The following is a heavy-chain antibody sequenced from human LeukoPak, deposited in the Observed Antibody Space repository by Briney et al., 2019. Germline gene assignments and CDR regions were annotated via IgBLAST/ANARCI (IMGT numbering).Heavy chain of an antibody. CDR1: GFTFSSYA. V-gene: IGHV3-64*04. J-gene: IGHJ4*02. D-gene: IGHD3-22*01. CDR2: ISSNGGST. Sequence: GGSLRLSCAASGFTFSSYAMHWVRQAPGKGLEYVSAISSNGGSTYYADSVKGRFTISRDNSKNTLYLQMNSLRAEDTAVYYCAKDPPLHYDSSGYLDYWGQGTLVTVSS. CDR3: AKDPPLHYDSSGYLDY.